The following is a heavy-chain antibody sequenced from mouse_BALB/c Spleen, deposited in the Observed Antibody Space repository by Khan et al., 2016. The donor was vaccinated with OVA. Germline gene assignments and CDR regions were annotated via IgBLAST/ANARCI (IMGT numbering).Heavy chain of an antibody. D-gene: IGHD2-12*01. V-gene: IGHV1-4*01. CDR2: INPRSGYT. Sequence: QVQLQQSGAELARPGASVKMSCKASGYTFTSHTMHWVKQRPGPGLEWIGYINPRSGYTNSNQKLNDKATLTADKSSSTAYMQLSSLTSEDSAVYYGARRTTEYAMDYWGQGTSVTVSS. CDR1: GYTFTSHT. J-gene: IGHJ4*01. CDR3: ARRTTEYAMDY.